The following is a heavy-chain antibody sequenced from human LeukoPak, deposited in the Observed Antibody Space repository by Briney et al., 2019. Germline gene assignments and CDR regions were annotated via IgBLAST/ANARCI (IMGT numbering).Heavy chain of an antibody. J-gene: IGHJ4*02. CDR3: ARHHNWNYDY. CDR1: GGSISSYY. D-gene: IGHD1-20*01. V-gene: IGHV4-59*08. Sequence: PSETLSLTCTVSGGSISSYYWSWIRQPPGKGLEWIGYAYYSGSTNYNPSLKSRVTISVDTSKNQFSQRLSSVTAADTAVYYCARHHNWNYDYWGQGTLVTVSS. CDR2: AYYSGST.